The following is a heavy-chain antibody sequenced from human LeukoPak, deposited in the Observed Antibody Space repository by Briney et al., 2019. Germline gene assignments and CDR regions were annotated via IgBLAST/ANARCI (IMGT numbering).Heavy chain of an antibody. V-gene: IGHV3-30*18. D-gene: IGHD1-26*01. CDR2: ISYDGSNK. J-gene: IGHJ4*02. Sequence: QPGGSLRLSCAASGFSFSSYGMHWVRQGPGKGLEWVAVISYDGSNKYYADSVKGRFTISRDNSKNTLYLQMNSLRAEDTAVYYCAKDYSGSSFTFDYWGQGTLVTVSS. CDR1: GFSFSSYG. CDR3: AKDYSGSSFTFDY.